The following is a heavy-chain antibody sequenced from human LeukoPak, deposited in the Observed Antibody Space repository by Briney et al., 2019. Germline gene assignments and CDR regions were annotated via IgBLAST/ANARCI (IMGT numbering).Heavy chain of an antibody. CDR2: ISYDERDK. CDR1: GFTFNIYG. Sequence: GGALRISCAASGFTFNIYGMHWVRQAPGKGLEWVAAISYDERDKFYADSVKGRFTISRDNSKNTLYLQMNSLGAEDTAVYYCAKGSYTSSSRGLDYWGQGTLVTVSS. V-gene: IGHV3-30*18. CDR3: AKGSYTSSSRGLDY. D-gene: IGHD6-6*01. J-gene: IGHJ4*02.